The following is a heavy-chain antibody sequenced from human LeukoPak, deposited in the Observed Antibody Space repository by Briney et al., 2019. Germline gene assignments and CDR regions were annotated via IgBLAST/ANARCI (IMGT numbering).Heavy chain of an antibody. J-gene: IGHJ6*02. D-gene: IGHD3-22*01. CDR2: FDPEDGET. V-gene: IGHV1-24*01. Sequence: ASVKVSCKVSGYTLTDLSMHWVRQAPGKGLEWMGGFDPEDGETIYAQKFQGRVTMTEDTSTDTAYMELSSLRSEDTAVYYCATDYYDSSGWVDGMDVWGQGTTVTVSS. CDR3: ATDYYDSSGWVDGMDV. CDR1: GYTLTDLS.